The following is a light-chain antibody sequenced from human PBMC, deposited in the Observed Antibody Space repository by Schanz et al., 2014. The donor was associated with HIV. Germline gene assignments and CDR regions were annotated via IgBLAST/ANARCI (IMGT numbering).Light chain of an antibody. Sequence: EIVLTQSPGTLSLSPGERATLSCRASQTVSSNSLGWYQQKRGQVPRFLIYSASRRANGIPDRFSGSGSGTDFTLTINRLEPEDFAVYFCQSYAGSFGPGTKVD. CDR1: QTVSSNS. V-gene: IGKV3-20*01. CDR2: SAS. CDR3: QSYAGS. J-gene: IGKJ3*01.